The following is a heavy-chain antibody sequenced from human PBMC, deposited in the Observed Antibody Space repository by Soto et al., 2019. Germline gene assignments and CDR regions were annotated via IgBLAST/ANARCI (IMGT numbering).Heavy chain of an antibody. J-gene: IGHJ6*02. CDR1: GGSISSGDYY. CDR2: IYYSGST. V-gene: IGHV4-30-4*01. D-gene: IGHD2-2*01. CDR3: ARLVRVPYYYYYGMDV. Sequence: PSETLSLTCTVSGGSISSGDYYWSWIRQPPGKGLEWIGYIYYSGSTYYNPSLKSRVTISVDTSKNQFSLKLSPVTAADTAVYYCARLVRVPYYYYYGMDVWGQGTTVTVSS.